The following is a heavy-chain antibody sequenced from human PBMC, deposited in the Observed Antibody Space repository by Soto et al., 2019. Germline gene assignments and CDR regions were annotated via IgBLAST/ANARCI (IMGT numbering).Heavy chain of an antibody. CDR2: ISGSGGST. D-gene: IGHD2-8*01. CDR1: GFTFSSYA. Sequence: GGSLRLSCAASGFTFSSYAMSWVRQAPGKGLEWVSAISGSGGSTYYADSVKGRFTISRDNSKNTLYLQVNSLRAEDTAVYYCANNRGPLDTKHWFDPWGQGTLVTVSS. J-gene: IGHJ5*02. CDR3: ANNRGPLDTKHWFDP. V-gene: IGHV3-23*01.